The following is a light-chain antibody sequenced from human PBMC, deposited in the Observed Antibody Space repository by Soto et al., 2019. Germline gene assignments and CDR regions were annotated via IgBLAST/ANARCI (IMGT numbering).Light chain of an antibody. Sequence: QWVLTQAGSVTGSAGESISITSNGTDSDVGSHNLVSWYQLHPGKAPKLMIYEVTKRPSGVTNRFSGCKSGNTADLRIAELLSEDEADYYCCSYAFSNTYLFGNVTKVTVL. V-gene: IGLV2-23*02. CDR3: CSYAFSNTYL. J-gene: IGLJ1*01. CDR2: EVT. CDR1: DSDVGSHNL.